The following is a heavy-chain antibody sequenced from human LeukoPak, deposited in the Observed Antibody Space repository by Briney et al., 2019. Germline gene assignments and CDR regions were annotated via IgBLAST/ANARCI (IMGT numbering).Heavy chain of an antibody. J-gene: IGHJ5*02. CDR3: ARDVPHNWFDT. CDR2: INSDGGGA. Sequence: PGGSLRLSCAASGITFGNNWMHWVRQGPGKGLVWISRINSDGGGAIYAGSVKGRFTVSRDNAMNTLYLQMNSLRAEDTAVYYCARDVPHNWFDTWGQGTLVTVSS. CDR1: GITFGNNW. V-gene: IGHV3-74*01.